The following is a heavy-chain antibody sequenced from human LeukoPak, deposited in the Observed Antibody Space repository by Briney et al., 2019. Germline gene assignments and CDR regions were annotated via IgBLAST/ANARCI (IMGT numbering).Heavy chain of an antibody. CDR1: GFTFSNAW. J-gene: IGHJ4*02. Sequence: PGGSLRLSCAASGFTFSNAWMSWVRQAPGKGLEWVGRIKSKTDGGTTDYAAPVKGRFTISRDDSKNTLYLQMNSLKTEDTAVYYCTTGCSNDILTGYYNGDYWGQGTPVTVSS. CDR3: TTGCSNDILTGYYNGDY. V-gene: IGHV3-15*01. D-gene: IGHD3-9*01. CDR2: IKSKTDGGTT.